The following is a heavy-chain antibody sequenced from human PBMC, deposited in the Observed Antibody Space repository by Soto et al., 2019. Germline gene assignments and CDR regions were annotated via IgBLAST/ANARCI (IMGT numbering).Heavy chain of an antibody. CDR2: IFDAATA. CDR3: ARDRRGRADGFIYYYGMEV. D-gene: IGHD6-13*01. J-gene: IGHJ6*02. V-gene: IGHV4-61*01. CDR1: GESVGRGTNY. Sequence: QVQLQESGPGLMKPSGTLSLICSVSGESVGRGTNYWSWVRQAPGRGLEWIGYIFDAATAIYNPSFESRVSISLDAAKNQVSLKLTSVTAADTAINYCARDRRGRADGFIYYYGMEVWGQGPSVTVSS.